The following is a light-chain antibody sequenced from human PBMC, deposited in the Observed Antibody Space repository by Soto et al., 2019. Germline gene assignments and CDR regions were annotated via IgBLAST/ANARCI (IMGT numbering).Light chain of an antibody. CDR2: LGS. CDR3: MQALQTPWT. CDR1: QSLLHSNGYNY. J-gene: IGKJ1*01. Sequence: DLVMTQSPLSLPVTPGEPASISCRSSQSLLHSNGYNYLDWYLQKPGQSPQVVIFLGSNRASGVPDRFSGSGSGTDFTLKISRVEAEDVGVYYCMQALQTPWTFGQGTKVEIK. V-gene: IGKV2-28*01.